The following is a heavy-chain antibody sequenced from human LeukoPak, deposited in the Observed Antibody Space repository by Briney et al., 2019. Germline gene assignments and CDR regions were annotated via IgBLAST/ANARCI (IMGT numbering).Heavy chain of an antibody. V-gene: IGHV3-23*01. CDR1: GFTFSDSA. CDR3: VRDIELST. Sequence: PGGSLTLACAASGFTFSDSAMKWVRQAPGEGLEWVSFISFSGGNTYYADSVRGRFTISRDNPKDTLYLQMNSLRAEDTAIYYCVRDIELSTWGLGTMVTVSS. D-gene: IGHD3-16*02. J-gene: IGHJ3*01. CDR2: ISFSGGNT.